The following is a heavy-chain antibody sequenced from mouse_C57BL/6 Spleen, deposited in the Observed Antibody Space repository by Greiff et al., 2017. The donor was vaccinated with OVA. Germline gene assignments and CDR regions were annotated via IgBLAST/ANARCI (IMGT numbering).Heavy chain of an antibody. CDR2: INPSSGYT. J-gene: IGHJ1*03. CDR1: GYTFTSYW. Sequence: VQLVESGAELAKPGASVKLSCKASGYTFTSYWMHWVKQRPGQGLEWIGYINPSSGYTKYNQKFKDKATLTADKSSSTAYMQLSSLTYEDSAVYYCARSREGSSYVDWYFDVWGTGTTVTVSS. CDR3: ARSREGSSYVDWYFDV. V-gene: IGHV1-7*01. D-gene: IGHD1-1*01.